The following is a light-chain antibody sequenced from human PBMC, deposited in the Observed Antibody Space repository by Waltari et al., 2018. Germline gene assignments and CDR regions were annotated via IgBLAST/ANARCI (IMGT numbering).Light chain of an antibody. J-gene: IGKJ1*01. CDR3: QQSYSTLPS. CDR1: QSISSY. Sequence: DIQMTQSPSSLSASVGDRVTSTCRASQSISSYLNWYQQKPGKAPKLLHYAASSLQSGVPSRFSGSGSGTDFTLPISSLQPEDFATYYCQQSYSTLPSFGQGTKVEIK. V-gene: IGKV1-39*01. CDR2: AAS.